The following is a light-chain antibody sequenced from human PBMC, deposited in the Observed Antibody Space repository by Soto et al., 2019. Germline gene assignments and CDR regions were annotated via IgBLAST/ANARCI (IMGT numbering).Light chain of an antibody. CDR3: QSYDSSLSAFYV. V-gene: IGLV1-40*01. CDR2: GNS. J-gene: IGLJ1*01. Sequence: QPVLTQPPSVSGAPGQRVTISCTGSSSNIGAGYDVHWYQQLPGTAPKLLIYGNSNRPSGVPDRFSGSKSGTSASLAITWLQAEDEADYYCQSYDSSLSAFYVFGTGTKVTVL. CDR1: SSNIGAGYD.